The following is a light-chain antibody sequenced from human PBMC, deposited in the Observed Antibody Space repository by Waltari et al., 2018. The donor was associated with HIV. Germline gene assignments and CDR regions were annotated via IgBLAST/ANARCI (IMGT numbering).Light chain of an antibody. CDR1: SSNIGAGYD. J-gene: IGLJ2*01. CDR3: QSYDTSLSAWV. CDR2: KNK. V-gene: IGLV1-40*03. Sequence: QSVLTQPPSISGAPGQRITVSCSGTSSNIGAGYDVHWYQQLPGTSPKLLLYKNKNRPPGVPDRFSASKSDASASLAITGLQAADEGDYFCQSYDTSLSAWVFGGGTRLTVL.